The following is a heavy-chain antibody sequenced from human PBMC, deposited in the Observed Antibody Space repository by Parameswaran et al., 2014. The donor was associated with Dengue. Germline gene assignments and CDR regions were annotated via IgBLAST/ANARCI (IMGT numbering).Heavy chain of an antibody. CDR3: ARHNTAAAGFDY. D-gene: IGHD6-13*01. J-gene: IGHJ4*02. CDR2: IDYSGRA. V-gene: IGHV4-39*01. Sequence: WIRQPPGKGLEWIGTIDYSGRAYYNPSLKSRVTISVDTSKNKFSLKLSSVTAADTTVYYCARHNTAAAGFDYWGQGNPGHRLL.